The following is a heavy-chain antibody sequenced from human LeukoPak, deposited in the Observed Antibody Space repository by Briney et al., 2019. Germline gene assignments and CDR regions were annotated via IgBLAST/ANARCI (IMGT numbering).Heavy chain of an antibody. D-gene: IGHD6-19*01. CDR2: IYYSGST. Sequence: SQTLSLTCTVSGGSISSGGYYWSWIRQHPGKGLEWIGYIYYSGSTYYIPSLKSRVTISVDTSKNQFSLKLSSVTAADTAVYYCARVAGVSGWYQYYFDYWGQGTLVTVSS. J-gene: IGHJ4*02. CDR1: GGSISSGGYY. V-gene: IGHV4-31*03. CDR3: ARVAGVSGWYQYYFDY.